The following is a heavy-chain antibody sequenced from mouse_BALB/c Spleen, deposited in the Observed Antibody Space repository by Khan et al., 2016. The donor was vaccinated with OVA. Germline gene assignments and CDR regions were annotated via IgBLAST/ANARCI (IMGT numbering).Heavy chain of an antibody. CDR2: IYPGSDNA. V-gene: IGHV1-81*01. CDR1: GYTFTYYV. D-gene: IGHD2-3*01. Sequence: QVQLQQSGPELVKPGASVKMSCKASGYTFTYYVITWVKQRTGQGLEWIGEIYPGSDNAYYNERFKGKATLTADKSSNPTYLQLSSLTSEDSAVYFCARGDVYYVYFDYWGQGTTLTVSS. CDR3: ARGDVYYVYFDY. J-gene: IGHJ2*01.